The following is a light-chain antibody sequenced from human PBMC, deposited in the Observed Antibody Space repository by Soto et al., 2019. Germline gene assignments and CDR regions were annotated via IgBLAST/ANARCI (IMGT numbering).Light chain of an antibody. V-gene: IGLV2-23*01. Sequence: QSALTQPASVSGSPGPSITISCTGTSSVVGSYSLVSWYQHHPGKAPKLMIYEGSERPSGVSHRFSGSKSGNTASLTISGLQAEDEADYYCCSYAGSYVVFGGGTKLTVL. CDR3: CSYAGSYVV. CDR2: EGS. CDR1: SSVVGSYSL. J-gene: IGLJ2*01.